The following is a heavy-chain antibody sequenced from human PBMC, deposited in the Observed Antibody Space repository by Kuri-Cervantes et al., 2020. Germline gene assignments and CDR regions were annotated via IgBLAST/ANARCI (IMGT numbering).Heavy chain of an antibody. CDR3: ALTTVTTLGGFDY. V-gene: IGHV2-70*17. Sequence: SGPTLVKPTQTLTLTCTFSGFSLSTSGMCMNWIRQPPGKALEWLARIDWDDDKFYSTSLKTRLTISRDTSKTQVVLTMTNMDPVDTATYYCALTTVTTLGGFDYWGQGTLVTVSS. J-gene: IGHJ4*02. D-gene: IGHD4-17*01. CDR2: IDWDDDK. CDR1: GFSLSTSGMC.